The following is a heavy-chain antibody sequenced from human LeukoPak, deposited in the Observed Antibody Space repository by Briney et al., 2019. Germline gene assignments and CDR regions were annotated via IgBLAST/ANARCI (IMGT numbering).Heavy chain of an antibody. CDR1: GYTFTGYY. CDR2: INPNSGGT. D-gene: IGHD6-13*01. J-gene: IGHJ6*03. V-gene: IGHV1-2*02. CDR3: AREVRAAAGGPPGDYYYYYMDV. Sequence: ASVKVSCKASGYTFTGYYMHWVRQAPGQGLEWMGWINPNSGGTNYAQKLQGRVTMTTDTSTSTAYMELRSLRSDDTAVYYCAREVRAAAGGPPGDYYYYYMDVWGKGTTVTVSS.